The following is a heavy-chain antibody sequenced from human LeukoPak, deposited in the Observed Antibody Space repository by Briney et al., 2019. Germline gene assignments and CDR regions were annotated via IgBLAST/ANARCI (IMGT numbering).Heavy chain of an antibody. CDR1: GYSISSSNW. J-gene: IGHJ4*02. CDR2: IYYSGST. CDR3: ARDRYGSGTFDY. V-gene: IGHV4-28*03. D-gene: IGHD3-10*01. Sequence: SETLSLTCAVSGYSISSSNWWGWIRQPPGKGLEWIGYIYYSGSTNYNPSLKSRVTMSVDTSKNQFSLKLSSVTAADTAVYYCARDRYGSGTFDYWGQGTLVTVSS.